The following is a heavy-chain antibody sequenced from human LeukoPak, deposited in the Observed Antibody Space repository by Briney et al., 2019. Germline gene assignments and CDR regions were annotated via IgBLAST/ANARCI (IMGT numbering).Heavy chain of an antibody. J-gene: IGHJ5*02. V-gene: IGHV4-59*08. D-gene: IGHD1/OR15-1a*01. Sequence: PSEALSLTCTVSGGSISGYYWSWIRQPPGKRLEWIGYIYDTGATNYNPSLKSRFTISIDTSKNQFSLNLSSVTAADTAVYYCAILPLIATTRGGFDPWGQGTLVTVSS. CDR3: AILPLIATTRGGFDP. CDR2: IYDTGAT. CDR1: GGSISGYY.